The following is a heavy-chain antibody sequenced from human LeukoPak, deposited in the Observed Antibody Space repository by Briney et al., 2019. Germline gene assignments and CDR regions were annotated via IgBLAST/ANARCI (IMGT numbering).Heavy chain of an antibody. D-gene: IGHD3-10*01. CDR2: MYYSGST. V-gene: IGHV4-39*01. J-gene: IGHJ6*03. Sequence: SETLSLTCTVSGGSISSSSSYWGWIRQPPGTGLEWIGSMYYSGSTYYNPSLKSRVTISVDTSKNQFSLKLSSATAADTAVYFCARLDVRYYYYMDVWGKGTTVTISS. CDR1: GGSISSSSSY. CDR3: ARLDVRYYYYMDV.